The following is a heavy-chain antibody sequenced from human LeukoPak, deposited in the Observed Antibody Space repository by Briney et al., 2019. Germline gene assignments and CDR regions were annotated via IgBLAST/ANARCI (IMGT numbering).Heavy chain of an antibody. Sequence: SETLSLTCTVSGGSISSYYWGWIRQPAGKGLEWIGRIYTSGSTNYNPSLKSRVTMSVDTSKNQFSLKLSSVTAADTAVYYCARGSLGWFGYVDAFDIWGQGTMVTVSS. CDR1: GGSISSYY. J-gene: IGHJ3*02. CDR3: ARGSLGWFGYVDAFDI. V-gene: IGHV4-4*07. D-gene: IGHD3-10*01. CDR2: IYTSGST.